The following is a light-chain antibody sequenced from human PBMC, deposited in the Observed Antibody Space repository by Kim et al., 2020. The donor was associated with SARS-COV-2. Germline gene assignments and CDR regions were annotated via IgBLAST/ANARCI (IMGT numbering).Light chain of an antibody. CDR2: DVS. J-gene: IGLJ3*02. V-gene: IGLV2-11*03. CDR3: CSYAGSYTWV. Sequence: GQAVAISCPGTSRDVGGYDLVSWYQQHPGKAPKLMICDVSNRPSGVPDRFSGSKSGNTASLTISGLQADDEADYYCCSYAGSYTWVFGGGTQLTVL. CDR1: SRDVGGYDL.